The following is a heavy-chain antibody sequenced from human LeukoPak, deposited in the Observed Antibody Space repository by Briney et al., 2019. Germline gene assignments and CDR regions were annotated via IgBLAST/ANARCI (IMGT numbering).Heavy chain of an antibody. Sequence: PGGSLRPSCAASGFTFDDYAMHWVRQAPGKGLEWVSGISWNSGSIGYADSVKGRFTISRDNAKNSLYLQMNSLRAEDMALYYCAKGYCSSTSCYPNAFDIWGQGTMVTVSS. CDR2: ISWNSGSI. CDR3: AKGYCSSTSCYPNAFDI. V-gene: IGHV3-9*03. D-gene: IGHD2-2*01. J-gene: IGHJ3*02. CDR1: GFTFDDYA.